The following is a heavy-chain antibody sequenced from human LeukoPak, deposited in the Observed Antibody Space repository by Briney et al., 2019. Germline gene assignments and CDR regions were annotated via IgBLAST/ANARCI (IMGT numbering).Heavy chain of an antibody. CDR2: IIPIFGTA. V-gene: IGHV1-69*01. Sequence: GSSVKVSCKASGGTFSSYAISWVRQAPGQGLEWMGGIIPIFGTANYAQKFQGRVTITEDESTSTAYMELSSLRSEDTAVYYCARSIVVVPAAILALYYYYGMDVWGKGTTVTVSS. CDR3: ARSIVVVPAAILALYYYYGMDV. CDR1: GGTFSSYA. D-gene: IGHD2-2*02. J-gene: IGHJ6*04.